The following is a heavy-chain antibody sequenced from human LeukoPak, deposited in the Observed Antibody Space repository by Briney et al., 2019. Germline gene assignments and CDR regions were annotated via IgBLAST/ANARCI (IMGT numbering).Heavy chain of an antibody. CDR2: ISGSGGST. Sequence: GGSLRLSCAASGFTFSSYAMHWVRQAPGKGLEWVSAISGSGGSTYYADSVKGRFTISRDNSKNTLYLQMNSLRAEDTAVYYCANSILGEWPQLDYWGQGTLVTVSS. J-gene: IGHJ4*02. D-gene: IGHD3-3*02. CDR1: GFTFSSYA. CDR3: ANSILGEWPQLDY. V-gene: IGHV3-23*01.